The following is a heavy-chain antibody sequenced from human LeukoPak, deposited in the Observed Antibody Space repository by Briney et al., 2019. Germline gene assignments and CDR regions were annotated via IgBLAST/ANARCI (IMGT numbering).Heavy chain of an antibody. CDR2: LNPNSGGT. CDR3: ARDLDDYSGSGSYYNGDPLFQH. Sequence: ASVKVSCKASGYTFTGFCIHWVRQAPGQGLEWMGWLNPNSGGTNYAQNFQGRVTMTRDTSISTGYMELSRLRSDDTAVYYCARDLDDYSGSGSYYNGDPLFQHWGQGTLVTVSS. CDR1: GYTFTGFC. V-gene: IGHV1-2*02. D-gene: IGHD3-10*01. J-gene: IGHJ1*01.